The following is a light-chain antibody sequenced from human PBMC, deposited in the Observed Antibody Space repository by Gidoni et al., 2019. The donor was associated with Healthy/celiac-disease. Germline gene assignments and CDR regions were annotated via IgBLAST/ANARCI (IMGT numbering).Light chain of an antibody. J-gene: IGKJ4*01. CDR3: QQCDSSPST. Sequence: EIVLTQSPGTLSLSPGERATLSCRASQSVSSSYLDWYQQKPGQAPRLLIYGASSRATGIPDRFSGSGSGTDFTLTISRLEPEDFAVYYCQQCDSSPSTFGGGTKVEIK. V-gene: IGKV3-20*01. CDR2: GAS. CDR1: QSVSSSY.